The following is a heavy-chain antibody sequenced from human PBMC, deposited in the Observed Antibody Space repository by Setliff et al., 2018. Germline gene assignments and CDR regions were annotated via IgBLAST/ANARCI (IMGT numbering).Heavy chain of an antibody. V-gene: IGHV4-59*01. CDR3: ARDQYSSGWYGAPESYFDR. CDR2: IYTSGNT. D-gene: IGHD6-19*01. J-gene: IGHJ4*02. CDR1: GGSISGYY. Sequence: PSETLSLTCTVSGGSISGYYWGWIRQPPGKGLEWIGNIYTSGNTNYNPSLKSRVSISVDTSKNQFSLRLSSVTAADTAVYYCARDQYSSGWYGAPESYFDRWGRGILVTV.